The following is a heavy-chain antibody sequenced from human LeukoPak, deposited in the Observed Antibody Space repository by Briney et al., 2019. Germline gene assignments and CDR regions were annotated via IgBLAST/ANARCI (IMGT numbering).Heavy chain of an antibody. D-gene: IGHD2-2*01. CDR2: IYPRDSDT. V-gene: IGHV5-51*01. CDR3: ARLECSSTTCPFAY. CDR1: GYSFTSYW. J-gene: IGHJ4*02. Sequence: GESLKISCRGSGYSFTSYWIAWVRQMPGKGLEWMGIIYPRDSDTRYSPSFQGQVTISADKSISAAYLQWSSLKASDTAIYYCARLECSSTTCPFAYWGQGTLVTVSS.